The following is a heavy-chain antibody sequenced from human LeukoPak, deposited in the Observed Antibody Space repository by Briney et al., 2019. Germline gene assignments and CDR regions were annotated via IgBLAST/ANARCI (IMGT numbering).Heavy chain of an antibody. J-gene: IGHJ4*02. D-gene: IGHD5-12*01. Sequence: GGSLRLSCVASGFTFSSYAMHWVRQAPGKGLEWVAVISYDGSNKYYADSVKGRFTISRDNSKNTLYLQMNSLRAEDTAVYYCARDDKYSGYDSDYWGQGTLVTVSS. CDR3: ARDDKYSGYDSDY. CDR2: ISYDGSNK. V-gene: IGHV3-30-3*01. CDR1: GFTFSSYA.